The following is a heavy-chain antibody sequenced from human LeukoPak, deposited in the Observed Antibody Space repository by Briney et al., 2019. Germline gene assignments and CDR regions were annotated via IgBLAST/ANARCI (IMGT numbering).Heavy chain of an antibody. V-gene: IGHV4-59*01. CDR2: IYYSGST. Sequence: PGGSLRLSCAASGFTFSNAWMSWIRQPPGKGLEWIGYIYYSGSTNYNPSLKSRVTISVDTSKNQFSLKLTSVTPADTAVYYCARVGDGDPGHHYYYGMDVWGQGTTVTVSS. J-gene: IGHJ6*02. D-gene: IGHD4-17*01. CDR3: ARVGDGDPGHHYYYGMDV. CDR1: GFTFSNAW.